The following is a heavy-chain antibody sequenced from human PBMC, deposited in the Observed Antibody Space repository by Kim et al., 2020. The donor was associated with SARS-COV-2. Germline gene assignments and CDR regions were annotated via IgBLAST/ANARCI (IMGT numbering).Heavy chain of an antibody. CDR3: ASQLERRYFDY. CDR1: GFTFSSYA. Sequence: GGSLRLSCAASGFTFSSYAMHWVRQAPGKGLEWVAVISYDGSNKYYADSVKGRFTISRDNSKNTLYLQMNSLRAEDTAVYYCASQLERRYFDYWGQGTLVTVSS. D-gene: IGHD1-1*01. V-gene: IGHV3-30-3*01. CDR2: ISYDGSNK. J-gene: IGHJ4*02.